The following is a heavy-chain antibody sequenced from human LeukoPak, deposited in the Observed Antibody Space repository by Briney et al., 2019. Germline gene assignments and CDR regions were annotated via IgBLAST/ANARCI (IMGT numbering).Heavy chain of an antibody. Sequence: PSETLSLTCTVSGGSISSGTSYRSWIRQPAGKGLEWIGHIYTSGNTNYNPSLKSRVTISVDTSKNQFSLKLSSVTAADTAVYYCARDSSSPRVKYFQHWGQGTLVTVSS. CDR2: IYTSGNT. CDR3: ARDSSSPRVKYFQH. D-gene: IGHD6-6*01. CDR1: GGSISSGTSY. J-gene: IGHJ1*01. V-gene: IGHV4-61*09.